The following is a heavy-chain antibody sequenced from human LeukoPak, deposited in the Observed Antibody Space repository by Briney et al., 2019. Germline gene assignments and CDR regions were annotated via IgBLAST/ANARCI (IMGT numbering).Heavy chain of an antibody. Sequence: GGTLRLSCAASGFTFSSYGMSWVRQAPGKGLEWVSAISGSGGSTYYADSVKGRFTISRDNSKNTLYLQMNSLRAEDTAVYYCAKVYMVRGVLDYWGQGTLVTVSS. CDR2: ISGSGGST. J-gene: IGHJ4*02. CDR3: AKVYMVRGVLDY. V-gene: IGHV3-23*01. CDR1: GFTFSSYG. D-gene: IGHD3-10*01.